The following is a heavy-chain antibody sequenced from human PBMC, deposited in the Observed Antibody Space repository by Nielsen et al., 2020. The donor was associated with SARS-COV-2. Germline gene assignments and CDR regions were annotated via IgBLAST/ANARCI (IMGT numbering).Heavy chain of an antibody. Sequence: GESLKISCAASGFTFSGSAMHWVRQASGKGLEWVGRIRSKANSYATAYAASVKGRFTISRDDSKNTAYLQMNSLKTEDTAVYYCTRQRPAAVRDYYYMDVWGKGTTVTVSS. J-gene: IGHJ6*03. CDR1: GFTFSGSA. CDR2: IRSKANSYAT. V-gene: IGHV3-73*01. CDR3: TRQRPAAVRDYYYMDV. D-gene: IGHD6-13*01.